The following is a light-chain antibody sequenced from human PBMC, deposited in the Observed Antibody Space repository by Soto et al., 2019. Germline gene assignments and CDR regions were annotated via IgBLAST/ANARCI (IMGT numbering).Light chain of an antibody. CDR2: ATS. J-gene: IGKJ1*01. Sequence: DIQMTQSPSSLSASVGDRVTITCRASQGISNYLAWYQQKPGKVPNLLIYATSTLQSGVPSRFSGSGSGTDLTLTISSLQPEDVATYYCQECNTAPTWTFGQGTKVEV. V-gene: IGKV1-27*01. CDR1: QGISNY. CDR3: QECNTAPTWT.